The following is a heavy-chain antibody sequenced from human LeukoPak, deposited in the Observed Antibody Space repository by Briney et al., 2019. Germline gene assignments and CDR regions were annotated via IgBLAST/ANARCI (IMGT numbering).Heavy chain of an antibody. D-gene: IGHD3-16*01. CDR2: ISAYNGNT. V-gene: IGHV1-18*01. Sequence: ASVKVSCKASGYTFTIYGISWVRPAPRQGREWVGWISAYNGNTNYAQKLRGRVTMTTDTSTSTAYMELRSLRSDDTAVYYCARVSLYGRFDPWGQGTLVTVSS. CDR1: GYTFTIYG. J-gene: IGHJ5*02. CDR3: ARVSLYGRFDP.